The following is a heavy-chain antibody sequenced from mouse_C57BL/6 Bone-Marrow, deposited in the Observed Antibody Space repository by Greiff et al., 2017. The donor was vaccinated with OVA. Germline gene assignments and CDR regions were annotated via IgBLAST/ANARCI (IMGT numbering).Heavy chain of an antibody. CDR3: ATGMYYYGSSLAY. CDR1: GFNIKDYY. V-gene: IGHV14-2*01. CDR2: IDPEDGET. J-gene: IGHJ3*01. Sequence: EVKLMESGAELVKPGASVKLSCTASGFNIKDYYMHWVKQRTEQGLEWIGRIDPEDGETKYAPKFQGKATITADTSSNTAYLQLSSLTSEDTAVYYCATGMYYYGSSLAYWGQGTLVTVSA. D-gene: IGHD1-1*01.